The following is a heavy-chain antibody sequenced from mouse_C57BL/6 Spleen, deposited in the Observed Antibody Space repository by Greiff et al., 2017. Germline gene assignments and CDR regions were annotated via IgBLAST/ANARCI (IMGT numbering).Heavy chain of an antibody. CDR3: AKSNYVGFDY. D-gene: IGHD2-5*01. J-gene: IGHJ2*01. CDR2: INPSTGGT. CDR1: GYSFTGYY. Sequence: VQLQQSGPELVKPGASVKISCEASGYSFTGYYMNWVKQSPEKSLEWIGEINPSTGGTTYNQKFKAKATLTVDKSSSTAYMQLKSLTSEDSAVYYCAKSNYVGFDYWGQGTTLTVSS. V-gene: IGHV1-42*01.